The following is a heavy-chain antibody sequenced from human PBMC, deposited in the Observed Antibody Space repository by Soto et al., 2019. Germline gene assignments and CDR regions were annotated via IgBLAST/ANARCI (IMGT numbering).Heavy chain of an antibody. CDR2: ISRSGGST. Sequence: GGSLRLSCAASGFTFSSYAMSWVRQAPGKGLEWVSAISRSGGSTDYAASVKGRFTISRDNAKNSLYLQMNSLRAEDTALYYCAKSAAGSDAFDIWGQGTMVTVSS. CDR3: AKSAAGSDAFDI. D-gene: IGHD6-13*01. V-gene: IGHV3-23*01. J-gene: IGHJ3*02. CDR1: GFTFSSYA.